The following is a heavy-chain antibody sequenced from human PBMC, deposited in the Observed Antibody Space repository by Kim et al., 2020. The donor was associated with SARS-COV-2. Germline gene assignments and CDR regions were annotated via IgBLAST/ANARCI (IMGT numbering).Heavy chain of an antibody. D-gene: IGHD6-13*01. V-gene: IGHV4-39*01. CDR3: ARHAGIATGFSY. J-gene: IGHJ4*02. Sequence: SETLSLTCTVSGGSISTTTYYWGWIRQPPGKGLEWIGSIFYSGTTYYNPSLKSRLTISLDASKNHFSLKLTSMTAADTAVYYCARHAGIATGFSYWGQG. CDR1: GGSISTTTYY. CDR2: IFYSGTT.